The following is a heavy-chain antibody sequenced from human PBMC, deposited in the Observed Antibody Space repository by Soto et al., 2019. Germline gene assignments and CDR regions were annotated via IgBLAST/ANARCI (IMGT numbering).Heavy chain of an antibody. CDR3: ARDAGSIASRDGYYYYYGMDV. Sequence: SVKVSCKASGGTFSSYAISWVRQAPGQGLEWMGGIIPIFGTANYAQKFQGRVTITADESTSTAYMELSSLRSEDTAVYYCARDAGSIASRDGYYYYYGMDVWGQGTTVTVSS. D-gene: IGHD2-21*01. CDR2: IIPIFGTA. V-gene: IGHV1-69*13. J-gene: IGHJ6*02. CDR1: GGTFSSYA.